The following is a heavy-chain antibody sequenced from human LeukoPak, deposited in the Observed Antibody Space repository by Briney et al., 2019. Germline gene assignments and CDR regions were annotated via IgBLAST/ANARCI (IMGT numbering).Heavy chain of an antibody. CDR3: ARGKRWFIDY. V-gene: IGHV4-39*01. Sequence: KSSETLSLTCTVSGGSISSTGYYWGWIRQPPGKGLEWIGSIYYSRSTYYNPSLKSRVTISVDTSKNQFSLRLSSVTAADTAVYYCARGKRWFIDYWGQGTLVTVSS. D-gene: IGHD2-15*01. CDR2: IYYSRST. CDR1: GGSISSTGYY. J-gene: IGHJ4*02.